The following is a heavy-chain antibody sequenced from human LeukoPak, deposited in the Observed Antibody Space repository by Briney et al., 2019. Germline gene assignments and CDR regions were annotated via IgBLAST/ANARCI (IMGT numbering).Heavy chain of an antibody. D-gene: IGHD6-19*01. CDR3: AKDMGYSSGWYVFDY. V-gene: IGHV3-9*01. Sequence: PGGSLRLSCAASGFTFDDYAMHWVRQAPGKGLEWVSGISWNSGSIGYADSVKGRFTISRDNAKNSLYLQMNSLRAEDTALYYCAKDMGYSSGWYVFDYWGQGTLVTVSS. J-gene: IGHJ4*02. CDR1: GFTFDDYA. CDR2: ISWNSGSI.